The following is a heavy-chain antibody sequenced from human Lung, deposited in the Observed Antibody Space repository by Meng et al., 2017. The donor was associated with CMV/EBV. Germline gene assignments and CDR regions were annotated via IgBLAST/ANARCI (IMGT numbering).Heavy chain of an antibody. CDR2: IYHSGST. CDR1: GGSISSSNW. J-gene: IGHJ4*02. V-gene: IGHV4-4*02. Sequence: GSGPGMGKPSGTLSLTCAVAGGSISSSNWWSWVRQPPGKGLEWIGEIYHSGSTNYNPSLKSRVTISVDKSKSQFSLKLSSVTAADTAVYYCARVVTALWGYYFDYWGQGTLVTVSS. CDR3: ARVVTALWGYYFDY. D-gene: IGHD2-21*02.